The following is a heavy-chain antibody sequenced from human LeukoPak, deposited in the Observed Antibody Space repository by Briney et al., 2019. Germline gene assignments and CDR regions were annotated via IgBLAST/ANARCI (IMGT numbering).Heavy chain of an antibody. V-gene: IGHV1-69*04. CDR3: ARDGTYYYDSSGYYYAFDP. J-gene: IGHJ5*02. CDR2: IIPTLGIA. CDR1: GGTFSSYA. D-gene: IGHD3-22*01. Sequence: ASVKVSCKASGGTFSSYAISWVRQAPGQGLEWMGRIIPTLGIANYAQKFQGRVTITADKSTSTAYMELSSLRSEDTAVYYCARDGTYYYDSSGYYYAFDPWGQGTLVTVSS.